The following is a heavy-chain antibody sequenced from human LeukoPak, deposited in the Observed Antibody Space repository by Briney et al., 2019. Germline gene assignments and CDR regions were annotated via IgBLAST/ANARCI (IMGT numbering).Heavy chain of an antibody. CDR2: IYYSGST. CDR3: ARHGYYDSSGYSDY. Sequence: PSETLSLTCTVSGGSISRSSYYWGWIRQPPGKGLEWIGSIYYSGSTYYNPSLKSRVTISVDTSKNQFSLKLSSVTAADTAVYYCARHGYYDSSGYSDYWGQGTLVTVSS. CDR1: GGSISRSSYY. D-gene: IGHD3-22*01. V-gene: IGHV4-39*01. J-gene: IGHJ4*02.